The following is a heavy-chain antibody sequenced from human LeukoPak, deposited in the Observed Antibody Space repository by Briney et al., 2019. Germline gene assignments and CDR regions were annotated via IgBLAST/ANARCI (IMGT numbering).Heavy chain of an antibody. D-gene: IGHD6-19*01. CDR1: GFTFSSYW. CDR3: TRDPLDPTAVAGNFDY. CDR2: IKQDGSEK. Sequence: PGGSLRLSCAASGFTFSSYWMSWVRQAPGKGLEWVANIKQDGSEKYYVDSVKGRSTISRDNAKNSLYLQMNSLRAEDTAVYYCTRDPLDPTAVAGNFDYWGQGTLVTVSS. V-gene: IGHV3-7*01. J-gene: IGHJ4*02.